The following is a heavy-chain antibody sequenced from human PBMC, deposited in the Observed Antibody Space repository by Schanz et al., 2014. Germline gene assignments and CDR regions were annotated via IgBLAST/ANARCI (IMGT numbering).Heavy chain of an antibody. CDR2: ISGTGSTP. J-gene: IGHJ4*02. D-gene: IGHD5-12*01. CDR3: ARDPNSVNEIDY. CDR1: GFTFSNYA. Sequence: EVQLVESGGDLVQPGGSLSLSCAASGFTFSNYAMSWVRQAPGKGLDWVSIISGTGSTPYYADSVKGRFTLSRDNAKNSMYLQMNSLRVEDTAVYYCARDPNSVNEIDYWGQGTLVTVPS. V-gene: IGHV3-23*04.